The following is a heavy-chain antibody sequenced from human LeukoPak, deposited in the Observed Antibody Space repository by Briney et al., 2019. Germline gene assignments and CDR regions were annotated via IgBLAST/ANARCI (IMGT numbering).Heavy chain of an antibody. D-gene: IGHD6-19*01. CDR1: GFTFSSYA. V-gene: IGHV3-23*01. J-gene: IGHJ5*02. CDR3: AKDLTAVAGYNWFDP. Sequence: PGGSLRLSCAASGFTFSSYAMSWVPQAPGKGVEWVSAFSGSGGSTYYADSVKGRFTISRDNSKNTLYLQMNSLRAEDTAIYYCAKDLTAVAGYNWFDPWGQGTLVTVSS. CDR2: FSGSGGST.